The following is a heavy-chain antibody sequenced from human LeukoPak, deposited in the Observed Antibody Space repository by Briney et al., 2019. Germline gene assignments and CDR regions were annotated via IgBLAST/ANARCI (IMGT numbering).Heavy chain of an antibody. J-gene: IGHJ4*02. CDR3: ARTAVAGQFDY. V-gene: IGHV3-74*01. CDR1: GFTFSSYW. CDR2: INSDGSST. Sequence: GGSLRLYCAASGFTFSSYWMHWVRQAPGKGLVWVSRINSDGSSTSYADSVKGRFTISRDNAKNTLYLQMNSLRAEDTAVYYCARTAVAGQFDYWGQGTLVTVSS. D-gene: IGHD6-19*01.